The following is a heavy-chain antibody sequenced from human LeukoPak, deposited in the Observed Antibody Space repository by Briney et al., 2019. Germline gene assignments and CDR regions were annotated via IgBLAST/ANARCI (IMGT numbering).Heavy chain of an antibody. CDR3: VKFRGIQHYNYHMDV. V-gene: IGHV3-23*01. Sequence: GGSLRLSCAASGFTSSSYAMSWVRQAPGKGLEWVSGLTGSGGNTNYADSVKGRFTISRDNSKKTLSLQMNSLRAEDAAVYYCVKFRGIQHYNYHMDVWGKGTTVTVSS. CDR2: LTGSGGNT. J-gene: IGHJ6*03. CDR1: GFTSSSYA. D-gene: IGHD3-10*01.